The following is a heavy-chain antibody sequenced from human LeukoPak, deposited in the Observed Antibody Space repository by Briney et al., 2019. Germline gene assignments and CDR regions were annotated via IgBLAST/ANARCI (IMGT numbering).Heavy chain of an antibody. D-gene: IGHD3-9*01. V-gene: IGHV5-51*01. Sequence: GESLKISCKGSGYSFTNYWIGWVRQMPGKGLEWMGIIYPGDSDPRYSPSFQGQVTISADKSISTAYLQWSSLKASDTATYYCARLDILTGSPFDYWGQGTLVTVSS. J-gene: IGHJ4*02. CDR2: IYPGDSDP. CDR1: GYSFTNYW. CDR3: ARLDILTGSPFDY.